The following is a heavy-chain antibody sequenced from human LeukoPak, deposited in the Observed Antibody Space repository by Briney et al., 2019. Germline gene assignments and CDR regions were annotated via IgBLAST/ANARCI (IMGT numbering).Heavy chain of an antibody. CDR1: GFTFSSYS. V-gene: IGHV3-48*04. J-gene: IGHJ5*02. Sequence: PGGSLRLSCAASGFTFSSYSMNWVRQAPGKGLEWVSYISSSSSTIYYADSVKGRFTISRDNAKNSLYLQMNSLRSDDTAVYYCARGFRLSAIEDWFDPWGQGTLVTVSS. CDR3: ARGFRLSAIEDWFDP. D-gene: IGHD2-2*02. CDR2: ISSSSSTI.